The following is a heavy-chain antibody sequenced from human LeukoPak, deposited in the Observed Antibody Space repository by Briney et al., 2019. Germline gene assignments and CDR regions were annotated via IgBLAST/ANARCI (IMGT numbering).Heavy chain of an antibody. V-gene: IGHV4-34*01. D-gene: IGHD3-22*01. Sequence: SETLSLTCAVYGASFSGYCWSSIRQPPGKGLEWIGGINHSGSTNYNPSLKSRVTISVDTSKSQFSLKLSSVTAADTAVYYCARGRIARTYYYDGSGYYGYWGQGTLVTVSS. CDR1: GASFSGYC. J-gene: IGHJ4*02. CDR2: INHSGST. CDR3: ARGRIARTYYYDGSGYYGY.